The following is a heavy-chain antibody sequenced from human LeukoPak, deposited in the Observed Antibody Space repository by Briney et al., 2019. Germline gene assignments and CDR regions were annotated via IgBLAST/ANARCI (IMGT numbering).Heavy chain of an antibody. CDR3: AKDGRWIQLLFDY. CDR2: ISGGSGGT. CDR1: GFTVSSYA. V-gene: IGHV3-23*01. Sequence: GGSLRLSCAASGFTVSSYAMSWVRQAPGKGLEWVSGISGGSGGTYYADSVKGRFTISRDNSKNTLYLQVDSLRAEDTAVYYCAKDGRWIQLLFDYWGQGTLVTVSS. D-gene: IGHD5-18*01. J-gene: IGHJ4*02.